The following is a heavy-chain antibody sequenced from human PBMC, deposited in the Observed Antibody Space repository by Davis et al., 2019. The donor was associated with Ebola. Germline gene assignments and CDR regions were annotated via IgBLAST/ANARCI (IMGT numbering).Heavy chain of an antibody. Sequence: GGSLRLSCAASGFTFSSYAMSWVRQAPGKGLEWVSAISGSGGSTYYADSVKGRFTISRDNSKNTLYLQMNSLRAEDTAVYYCAKDGRFLEWLLLDYWGQGTLVTVSS. CDR3: AKDGRFLEWLLLDY. CDR1: GFTFSSYA. J-gene: IGHJ4*02. CDR2: ISGSGGST. D-gene: IGHD3-3*01. V-gene: IGHV3-23*01.